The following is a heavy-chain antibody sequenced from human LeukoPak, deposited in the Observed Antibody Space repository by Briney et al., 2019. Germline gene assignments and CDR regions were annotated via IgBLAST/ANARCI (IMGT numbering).Heavy chain of an antibody. Sequence: GGSLRLSCAASGFTFSNYGMHWVRQAPGKGLEWVALISYDGSKKYYLDSVKGRFTISRDNAKNSLYLQMNSLRAEDTAVYYCARDMGYGVTIFGVNRDYYYYGMDVWGQGTTVTVSS. V-gene: IGHV3-30*03. CDR1: GFTFSNYG. J-gene: IGHJ6*02. D-gene: IGHD3-3*01. CDR2: ISYDGSKK. CDR3: ARDMGYGVTIFGVNRDYYYYGMDV.